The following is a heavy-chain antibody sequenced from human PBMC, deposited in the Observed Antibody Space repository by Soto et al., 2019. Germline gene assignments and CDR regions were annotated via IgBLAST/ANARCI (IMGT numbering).Heavy chain of an antibody. V-gene: IGHV1-18*01. CDR1: GYTFTNYG. Sequence: QVQLVQSGPEVKKPGTSVKVSCKASGYTFTNYGITWVRQAPGQGLEWMGWISAYNGNTNYAQKLQGRVTMTTDTSTSTAYMELKSLRSDDTAVYYCTRDEAGYCSTTSCYYYWGQGTLVTVSS. CDR2: ISAYNGNT. CDR3: TRDEAGYCSTTSCYYY. J-gene: IGHJ4*02. D-gene: IGHD2-2*01.